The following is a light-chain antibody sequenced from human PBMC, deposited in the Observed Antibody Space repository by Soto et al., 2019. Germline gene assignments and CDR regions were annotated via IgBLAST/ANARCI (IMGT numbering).Light chain of an antibody. CDR1: SIDVGGYNY. Sequence: QSALTQPASVSGSPGQSITISCTGTSIDVGGYNYVSWYQQHPGKAPKLMIYDVSNRPSGVSNRFSGSKSGKTASLTISGLQAEDEADYYCSSYTTSSPHVVFGGGTKLTVL. V-gene: IGLV2-14*01. CDR2: DVS. J-gene: IGLJ2*01. CDR3: SSYTTSSPHVV.